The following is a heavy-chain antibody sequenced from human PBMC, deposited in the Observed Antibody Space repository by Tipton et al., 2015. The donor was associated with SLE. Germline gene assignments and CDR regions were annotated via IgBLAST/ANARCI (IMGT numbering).Heavy chain of an antibody. Sequence: TLSLTCAVSGGSISSSNWWSWVRQPPGKGLEWIGYIYYSGSTNYNPSLKSRVTISVDTSKNQFSLKLSSVTAADTAVYYCARELGMVAFDIWGQGTMVTVSS. CDR2: IYYSGST. CDR3: ARELGMVAFDI. V-gene: IGHV4-4*02. CDR1: GGSISSSNW. J-gene: IGHJ3*02. D-gene: IGHD7-27*01.